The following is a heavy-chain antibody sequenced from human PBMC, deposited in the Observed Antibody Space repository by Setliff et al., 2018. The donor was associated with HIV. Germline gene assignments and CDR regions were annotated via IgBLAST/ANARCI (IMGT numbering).Heavy chain of an antibody. Sequence: GGSLRLSCTASGFTFGDYAMSWVRQAPGKGLEWVGFIRSKAYGGTTEYAASVKGRFTISRDNAKNSLYLQMNKLRVEDTAVYYCARVAHHTVVVTAIRQAPRPNAFDMWGQGTTVTVSS. J-gene: IGHJ3*02. V-gene: IGHV3-49*04. CDR1: GFTFGDYA. D-gene: IGHD2-21*02. CDR2: IRSKAYGGTT. CDR3: ARVAHHTVVVTAIRQAPRPNAFDM.